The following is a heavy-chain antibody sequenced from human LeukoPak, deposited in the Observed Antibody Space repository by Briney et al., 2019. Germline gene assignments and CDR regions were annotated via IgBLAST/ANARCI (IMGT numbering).Heavy chain of an antibody. CDR2: VYYSGST. CDR3: ARVSPDSSGYYWGTLRY. Sequence: SETLSLTCVVSGGSVSGYYWGWIRQPPGRGLEWIGYVYYSGSTNYNPSFKSRITISVDTSRNQFSLQLSSVTAADTAVYYCARVSPDSSGYYWGTLRYWGQGTLVTVSS. D-gene: IGHD3-22*01. CDR1: GGSVSGYY. J-gene: IGHJ4*02. V-gene: IGHV4-59*02.